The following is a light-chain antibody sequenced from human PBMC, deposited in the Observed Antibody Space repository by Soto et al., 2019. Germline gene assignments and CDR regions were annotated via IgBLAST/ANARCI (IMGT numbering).Light chain of an antibody. V-gene: IGLV2-14*03. CDR3: SSYTTSSTVV. Sequence: QSVLTQPASVSGSPGQSITLSCPGNSSDVGGYNYVSWYQQHPGKAPKLPIYEVSQRPSGVSNRFSGSKSGNTASLTISGLQAEDEADYFCSSYTTSSTVVFGGGTKLTVL. J-gene: IGLJ2*01. CDR2: EVS. CDR1: SSDVGGYNY.